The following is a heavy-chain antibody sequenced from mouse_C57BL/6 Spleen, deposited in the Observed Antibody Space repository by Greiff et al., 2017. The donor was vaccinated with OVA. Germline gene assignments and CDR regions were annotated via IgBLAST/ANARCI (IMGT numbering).Heavy chain of an antibody. Sequence: QVQLKESGPELVKPGASVKISCKASGYAFSSSWMNWVKQRPGKGLEWIGRIYPGDGDTNYNGKFKGKATLTADKSSSTAYMQLSSLTSEDSAVYFCGRGEKADSHGYFDVWGTGTTVTVSS. CDR3: GRGEKADSHGYFDV. J-gene: IGHJ1*03. CDR1: GYAFSSSW. V-gene: IGHV1-82*01. D-gene: IGHD3-2*01. CDR2: IYPGDGDT.